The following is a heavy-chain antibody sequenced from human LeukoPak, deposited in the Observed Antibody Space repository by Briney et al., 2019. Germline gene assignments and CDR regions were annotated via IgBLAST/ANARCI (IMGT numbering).Heavy chain of an antibody. J-gene: IGHJ4*02. D-gene: IGHD6-13*01. CDR2: IYSGGST. CDR3: ARAPYSSRRLDY. Sequence: PGGSLRLSCAASGFTFSNYMMHWVRQAPGKGLEWVSVIYSGGSTYYADSVKGRFTISRDNSKNTLYLQMNSLRAEDTAVYYCARAPYSSRRLDYWGQGTLVTVSS. CDR1: GFTFSNYM. V-gene: IGHV3-53*01.